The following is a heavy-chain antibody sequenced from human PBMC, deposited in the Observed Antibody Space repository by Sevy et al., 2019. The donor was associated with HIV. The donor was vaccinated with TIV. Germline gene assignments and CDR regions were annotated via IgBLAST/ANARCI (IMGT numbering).Heavy chain of an antibody. J-gene: IGHJ6*02. CDR1: GFTFNNYA. Sequence: GGSLRLSCLASGFTFNNYAMSWVRQAPGKGLEWVSLISGSGGNTYYADSVKGRCSISRDNSKNTLYLQVNSLRAEDTAVYYCAKDKGDSKIHYYHYGIDVWGQGATVTVSS. CDR2: ISGSGGNT. V-gene: IGHV3-23*01. CDR3: AKDKGDSKIHYYHYGIDV. D-gene: IGHD2-21*02.